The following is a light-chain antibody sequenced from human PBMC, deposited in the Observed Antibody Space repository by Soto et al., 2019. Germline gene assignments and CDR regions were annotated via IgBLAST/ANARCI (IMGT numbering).Light chain of an antibody. CDR2: GAS. CDR3: QQYGSSPLT. V-gene: IGKV3-20*01. J-gene: IGKJ4*01. Sequence: EIVLTQSPGTVSLSPGERATLSCRASQSVSSSYLAWYQQKPGQAPRLLIHGASSRATGIPDRFSGSESGTDFTLTISRLEPEDSGVYYCQQYGSSPLTFGGGTQVEIK. CDR1: QSVSSSY.